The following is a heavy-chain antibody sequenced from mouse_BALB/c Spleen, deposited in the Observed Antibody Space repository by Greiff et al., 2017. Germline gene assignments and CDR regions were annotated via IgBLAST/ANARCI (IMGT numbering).Heavy chain of an antibody. J-gene: IGHJ2*01. V-gene: IGHV1-4*01. CDR2: INPSSGYT. Sequence: VQLQQSGAELARPGASVKMSCKASCYTFTSYTMHWVKQRPGQGLEWIGYINPSSGYTNYNQKFKDKATLTADKSSSTAYMQLSSLTSEDSAVYYCARWTTTVVAPYFDYWGQGTTLTVSS. CDR1: CYTFTSYT. CDR3: ARWTTTVVAPYFDY. D-gene: IGHD1-1*01.